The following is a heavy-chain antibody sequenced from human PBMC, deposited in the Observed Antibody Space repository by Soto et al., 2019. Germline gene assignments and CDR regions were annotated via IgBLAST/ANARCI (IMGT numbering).Heavy chain of an antibody. CDR1: GFTFSSHW. CDR3: ARDSSPYYDFWSGFYTYFDY. CDR2: INSDGSST. J-gene: IGHJ4*02. D-gene: IGHD3-3*01. Sequence: SPRLSCSVSGFTFSSHWMHWVRQAAGKGLVWVSRINSDGSSTNYADSVKGRFTISRDNAKNTLYRQMNSLRAADTAVYYCARDSSPYYDFWSGFYTYFDYWGQGALVTVSS. V-gene: IGHV3-74*01.